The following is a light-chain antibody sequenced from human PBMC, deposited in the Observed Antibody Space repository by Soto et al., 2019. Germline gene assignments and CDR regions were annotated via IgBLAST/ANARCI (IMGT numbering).Light chain of an antibody. CDR2: KAT. V-gene: IGKV1-5*03. Sequence: DIQMTQSPSTLSASVGDGVTITCRASQSIGSGLAWYQQKPGKAPKLLIYKATNLQSGVPSRFSGSGSGTDFSLTISSLQPVDSATYFCQQYNDFQYTFGPGTKLEI. CDR1: QSIGSG. J-gene: IGKJ2*01. CDR3: QQYNDFQYT.